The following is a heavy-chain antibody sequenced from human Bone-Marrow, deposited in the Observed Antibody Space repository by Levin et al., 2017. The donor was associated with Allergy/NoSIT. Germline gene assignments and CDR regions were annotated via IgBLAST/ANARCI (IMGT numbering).Heavy chain of an antibody. V-gene: IGHV3-66*01. CDR1: GFTVSNNH. J-gene: IGHJ4*02. D-gene: IGHD6-19*01. CDR3: ARGYKSGLLLG. CDR2: IYSGGST. Sequence: GESLKISCAASGFTVSNNHMSWVRQVAGKGLECVGGIYSGGSTYNADSVKGRFTISRDNSKNTVYLEMNSLRVEDTTVYYCARGYKSGLLLGWGQGTLVTVSS.